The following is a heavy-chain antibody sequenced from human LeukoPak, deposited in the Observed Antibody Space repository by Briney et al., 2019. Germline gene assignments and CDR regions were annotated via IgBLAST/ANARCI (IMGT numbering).Heavy chain of an antibody. CDR3: ARGSTYYESSGQVPFDY. D-gene: IGHD3-22*01. CDR1: AFTFTTSS. V-gene: IGHV3-48*01. Sequence: SGAPLRPSCAASAFTFTTSSQHSIPQAPGNWLECPSHTSGSSGIKDYPDSVRGRFTISRDNAKNSLYLQMNSLRAEDTAVYYCARGSTYYESSGQVPFDYWGQGTLVTVSS. CDR2: TSGSSGIK. J-gene: IGHJ4*02.